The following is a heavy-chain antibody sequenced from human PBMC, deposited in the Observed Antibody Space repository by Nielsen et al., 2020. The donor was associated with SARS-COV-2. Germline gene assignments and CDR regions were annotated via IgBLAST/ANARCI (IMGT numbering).Heavy chain of an antibody. D-gene: IGHD3-16*02. CDR1: GFTFSSYG. J-gene: IGHJ6*02. CDR2: IWYDGSNK. CDR3: AGHLSWYGMDV. V-gene: IGHV3-33*01. Sequence: SLKISCAASGFTFSSYGMHWVRQAPGKGLEWVAVIWYDGSNKYYADSVKGRFTISRDNSKNTLYLQMNSLRAGDTAVYYCAGHLSWYGMDVWGQGTTVTVSS.